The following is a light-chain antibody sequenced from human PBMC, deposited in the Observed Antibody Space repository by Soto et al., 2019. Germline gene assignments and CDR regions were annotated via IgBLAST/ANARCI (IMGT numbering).Light chain of an antibody. J-gene: IGKJ5*01. CDR2: AAS. CDR3: QQSYSTPIT. V-gene: IGKV1-39*01. CDR1: QSISSY. Sequence: DIQMTQSPSSLSASVGDRVTITCRASQSISSYLNWYQQKPGKAPKLLIYAASSLQSGVPSRFSGSGSGTDSTLTLSSLQPEDFATYYCQQSYSTPITFGQGTRLEIK.